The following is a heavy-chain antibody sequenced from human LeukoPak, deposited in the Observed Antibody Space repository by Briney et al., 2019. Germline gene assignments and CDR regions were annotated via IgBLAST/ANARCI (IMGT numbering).Heavy chain of an antibody. CDR3: ARAVAGLYFDY. J-gene: IGHJ4*02. Sequence: ASXXVSCKASGYTFTSYGISWVRQAPGQGVEWMGWISAYNGNTKYAQKLQGRVTINTDTDTSTDYMELRSLRSDDTAVYYCARAVAGLYFDYWGQGTLVTVSS. CDR2: ISAYNGNT. V-gene: IGHV1-18*01. CDR1: GYTFTSYG. D-gene: IGHD6-19*01.